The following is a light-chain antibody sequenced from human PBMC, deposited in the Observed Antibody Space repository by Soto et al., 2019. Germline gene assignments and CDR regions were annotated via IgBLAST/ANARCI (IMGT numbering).Light chain of an antibody. CDR3: QQTYSAIS. CDR2: GES. CDR1: QSISRY. V-gene: IGKV1-39*01. J-gene: IGKJ5*01. Sequence: DIQMTQSPSSLSASVGDRVTISCRASQSISRYLNWYQQKPGKAPKLLIYGESTLQSGVPSRFSASGSGTDFSLTISSLQLEDFATYYCQQTYSAISFGQGTGLEVK.